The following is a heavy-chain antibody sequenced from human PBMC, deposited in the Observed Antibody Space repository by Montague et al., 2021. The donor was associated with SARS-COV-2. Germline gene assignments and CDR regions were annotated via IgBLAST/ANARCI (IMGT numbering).Heavy chain of an antibody. CDR1: GGSFGDDH. Sequence: SETLSLTCGVYGGSFGDDHWSWIRQPLGKGLEWIGDIKQSGSTNYNPSLKSRVTISVDTSRNQFSLKLTSVTAADTAVYFCARGHLSVSMIVVVFTSASYYFDYWGQGALVTVSS. D-gene: IGHD3-22*01. J-gene: IGHJ4*02. CDR2: IKQSGST. CDR3: ARGHLSVSMIVVVFTSASYYFDY. V-gene: IGHV4-34*01.